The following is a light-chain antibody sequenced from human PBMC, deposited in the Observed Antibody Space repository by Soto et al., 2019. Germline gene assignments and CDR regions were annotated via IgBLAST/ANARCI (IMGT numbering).Light chain of an antibody. CDR1: QAVNTR. Sequence: EIVLTHSPATLSSFPFYIVTLSFRSSQAVNTRLAWYQHKPGQAPRLLIYLASNRAAGVPARFSGSGSGTDFTLTISSLQPEDFATYFCQKTYSPPRKFGQGTKVDIK. CDR3: QKTYSPPRK. V-gene: IGKV3D-11*01. CDR2: LAS. J-gene: IGKJ1*01.